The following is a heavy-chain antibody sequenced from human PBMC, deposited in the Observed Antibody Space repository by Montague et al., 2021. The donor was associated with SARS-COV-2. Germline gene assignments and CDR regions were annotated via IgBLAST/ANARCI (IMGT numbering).Heavy chain of an antibody. V-gene: IGHV4-39*01. CDR3: ARGYSGYDEPPGFDP. J-gene: IGHJ5*02. CDR1: GGSISSSSYY. D-gene: IGHD5-12*01. CDR2: SYYSGST. Sequence: SETLSLTCTVSGGSISSSSYYWGWIRQPPGQGLVWIGCSYYSGSTYSNPSLQSRVTISVDTSKNPFSLKLSSVTAADTAVYYCARGYSGYDEPPGFDPWGQGTLVTVSS.